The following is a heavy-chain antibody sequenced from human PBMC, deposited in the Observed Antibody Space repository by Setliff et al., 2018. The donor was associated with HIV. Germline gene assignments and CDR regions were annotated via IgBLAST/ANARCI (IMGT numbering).Heavy chain of an antibody. CDR3: ASARIPTGGTSTSFDY. Sequence: PGGSLRLSCAVSGFTFSPYWMHWVRQVSGKGLEWVSRIANDGSGRAHADSVKGRFTISRDNSKNTLYLQLNSLRPEDTAVYYCASARIPTGGTSTSFDYWGQGALVTVSS. D-gene: IGHD1-1*01. CDR1: GFTFSPYW. CDR2: IANDGSGR. V-gene: IGHV3-74*01. J-gene: IGHJ4*02.